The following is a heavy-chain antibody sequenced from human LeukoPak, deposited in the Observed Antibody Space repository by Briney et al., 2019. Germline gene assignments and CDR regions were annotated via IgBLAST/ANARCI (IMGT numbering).Heavy chain of an antibody. D-gene: IGHD1-26*01. CDR2: ISGSGVST. CDR3: AKDPRIVQMPVWFDP. Sequence: GGSLRLSCAASGFTLSSYGMSWVRQAPGKGLECASLISGSGVSTYYADSVKGRFTISRDNSKNMLYLQMNSLRAEDTAVYYCAKDPRIVQMPVWFDPWGQGTLVTVSS. V-gene: IGHV3-23*01. J-gene: IGHJ5*02. CDR1: GFTLSSYG.